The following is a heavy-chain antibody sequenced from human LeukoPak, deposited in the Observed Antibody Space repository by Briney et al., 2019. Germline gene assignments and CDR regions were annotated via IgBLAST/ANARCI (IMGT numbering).Heavy chain of an antibody. CDR3: AKARYSYGHDFDY. J-gene: IGHJ4*02. V-gene: IGHV3-9*01. Sequence: GRSLRLSCAASGFNFDDYAMHWVRQAPGKGLEWVSGISWNSGSIGYADSVKGRFTISRDNAKNSLYLQMNSLRAGDTALYYCAKARYSYGHDFDYWGQGTLVTVSS. CDR1: GFNFDDYA. D-gene: IGHD5-18*01. CDR2: ISWNSGSI.